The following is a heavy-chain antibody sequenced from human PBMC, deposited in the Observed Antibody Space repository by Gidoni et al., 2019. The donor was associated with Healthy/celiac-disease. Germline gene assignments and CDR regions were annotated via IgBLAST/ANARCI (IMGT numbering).Heavy chain of an antibody. Sequence: QVQLQESGPGLVKPSGTLSLTCAVSGGSISSSNWWSWVRQPPGKGLEWIGEIYHSGSTNYNPSLKSRVTISVDKSKNQFSLKLSSVTAADTAVYYCARDLYYYDSSGYYFRVDYYYYGMDVWGQGTTVTVSS. D-gene: IGHD3-22*01. J-gene: IGHJ6*02. CDR2: IYHSGST. CDR3: ARDLYYYDSSGYYFRVDYYYYGMDV. CDR1: GGSISSSNW. V-gene: IGHV4-4*02.